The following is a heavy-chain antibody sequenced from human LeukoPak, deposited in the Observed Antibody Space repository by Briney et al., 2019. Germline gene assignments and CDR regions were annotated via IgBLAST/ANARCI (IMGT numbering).Heavy chain of an antibody. CDR2: MNPNSGNT. D-gene: IGHD3-22*01. CDR3: ARALWDSSGYYGL. CDR1: GYTFTSFD. J-gene: IGHJ4*02. V-gene: IGHV1-8*03. Sequence: ASVKVSCKASGYTFTSFDINWVRPATGQGLEWMGWMNPNSGNTGYAQKFQGRVTITRNTSISTAYMELSSLRSEDTAVYYCARALWDSSGYYGLWGQGTLVTVSS.